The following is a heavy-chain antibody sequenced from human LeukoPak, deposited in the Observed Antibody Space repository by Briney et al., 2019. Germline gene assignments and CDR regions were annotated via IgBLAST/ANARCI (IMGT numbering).Heavy chain of an antibody. CDR3: ARGSMVRGVGYYYMDV. Sequence: PSQTLSLTCTVAGGSISSYYWSWIRQPAGKGLEWIGRIYTSGRTNYNPSLKRRFSMSVDTSKNQFSLKLSSVTAADTAVYYCARGSMVRGVGYYYMDVWGKGTAVTVSS. V-gene: IGHV4-4*07. J-gene: IGHJ6*03. D-gene: IGHD3-10*01. CDR2: IYTSGRT. CDR1: GGSISSYY.